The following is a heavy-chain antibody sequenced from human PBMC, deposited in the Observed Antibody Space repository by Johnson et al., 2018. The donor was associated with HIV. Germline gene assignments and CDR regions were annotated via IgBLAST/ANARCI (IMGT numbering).Heavy chain of an antibody. V-gene: IGHV3-11*04. J-gene: IGHJ3*02. CDR1: GFTFSDYY. D-gene: IGHD6-6*01. Sequence: QVQLVESGGGLVKPGGSLRLSCAASGFTFSDYYMSWIRQAPGKGLEWVSSISSSGSTYYADSVKGRFTISRDKSKNTLYLQMNSLRAEDTAVYYCARDLVEYSSSSYAFDIWGQGTMVTVSS. CDR3: ARDLVEYSSSSYAFDI. CDR2: ISSSGST.